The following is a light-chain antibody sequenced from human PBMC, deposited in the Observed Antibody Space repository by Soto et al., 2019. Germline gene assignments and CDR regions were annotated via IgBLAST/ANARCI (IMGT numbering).Light chain of an antibody. CDR2: LNSDGSH. CDR1: SLHSSYA. CDR3: QTWGTGIHV. V-gene: IGLV4-69*01. J-gene: IGLJ1*01. Sequence: QPVLTQSPSASASLGASVKLTCTLSSLHSSYAIAWHQQQPEKGPRYLMKLNSDGSHSKGDGIPDRFSGSSSGAERYLIISSLQSEDEADYYCQTWGTGIHVFGTGTKLTVL.